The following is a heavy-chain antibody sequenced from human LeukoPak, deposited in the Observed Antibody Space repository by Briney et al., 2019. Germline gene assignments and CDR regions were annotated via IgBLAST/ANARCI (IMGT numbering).Heavy chain of an antibody. J-gene: IGHJ6*03. CDR1: GFTFDDYG. V-gene: IGHV3-20*04. D-gene: IGHD3-3*01. CDR2: INWNGGST. Sequence: PGGSLRLSCAASGFTFDDYGMSWVRQAPGKGLEWVSGINWNGGSTGYADSVKGRFTICRDNAKNSLYLQMNSLRAEDTALYYCARGGLPIFGVVNYMDVWGKGTTVTVSS. CDR3: ARGGLPIFGVVNYMDV.